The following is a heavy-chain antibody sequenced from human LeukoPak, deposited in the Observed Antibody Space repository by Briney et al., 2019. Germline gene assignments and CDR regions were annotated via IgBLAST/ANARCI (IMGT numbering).Heavy chain of an antibody. V-gene: IGHV4-34*01. CDR3: ARGSVLTFDY. CDR2: INHSGST. J-gene: IGHJ4*02. D-gene: IGHD2-21*02. Sequence: SETLSLTCAVYGGSFSGYYWSWIRQPPGKGLEWIGEINHSGSTNYNPSLKSRVTISVDTSKNQFSLRLSSVTAADTAVYYCARGSVLTFDYWGQGTLVTVSS. CDR1: GGSFSGYY.